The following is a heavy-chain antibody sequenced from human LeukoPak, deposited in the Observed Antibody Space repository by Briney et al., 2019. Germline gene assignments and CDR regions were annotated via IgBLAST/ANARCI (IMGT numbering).Heavy chain of an antibody. J-gene: IGHJ4*02. CDR1: GGSFSGYY. Sequence: SETLSLTCAVYGGSFSGYYWSWIRQPPGKGLEWIGEINHSGSTNYNPSLKSRVTISVDTSKNQFSLKLSSVTAADTAVYYCARGRSHSSSWYPFEAVYYFDYWGQGTLVTVSS. D-gene: IGHD6-13*01. V-gene: IGHV4-34*01. CDR3: ARGRSHSSSWYPFEAVYYFDY. CDR2: INHSGST.